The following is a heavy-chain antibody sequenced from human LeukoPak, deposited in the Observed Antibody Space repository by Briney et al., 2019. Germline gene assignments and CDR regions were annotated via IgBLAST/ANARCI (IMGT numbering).Heavy chain of an antibody. Sequence: SETLSLTCSVSGGSISSYYWSWIRQPAGKGLEWIGRIYDSGSTDYNPSLKSRVTISLDTSKFQFSLRLNSVTAADTAVYYCARADPNASGYFYRFNWFDPWGQGTLVTVSS. CDR3: ARADPNASGYFYRFNWFDP. V-gene: IGHV4-4*07. D-gene: IGHD3-10*01. CDR2: IYDSGST. J-gene: IGHJ5*02. CDR1: GGSISSYY.